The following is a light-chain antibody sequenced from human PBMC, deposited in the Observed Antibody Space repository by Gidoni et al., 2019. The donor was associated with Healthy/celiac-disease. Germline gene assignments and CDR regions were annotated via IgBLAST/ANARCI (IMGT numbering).Light chain of an antibody. Sequence: QSALTQPASVSGSPGQSITISCTGTSSYVGSYNLVSWYQQPPGKAPKLMIYEVSKRPSGVSNRFSGSKSGNTASLTISGLQAEDEADYYCCSYAGSSTFVVFGGGTKLTVL. V-gene: IGLV2-23*02. J-gene: IGLJ3*02. CDR1: SSYVGSYNL. CDR3: CSYAGSSTFVV. CDR2: EVS.